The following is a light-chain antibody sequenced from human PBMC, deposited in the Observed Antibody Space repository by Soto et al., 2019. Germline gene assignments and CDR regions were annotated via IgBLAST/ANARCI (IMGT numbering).Light chain of an antibody. Sequence: QSVLTQPPSVSGSPGQRVTISCTGSSSNIGAGYDVHWYQQLPGTAPKLLIYGSSNRPSGVPDRFSGSKSGTSASLAITGLQAEDEADDYCQSYDSSLSVVVFGGGTKLTVL. CDR2: GSS. CDR1: SSNIGAGYD. V-gene: IGLV1-40*01. J-gene: IGLJ2*01. CDR3: QSYDSSLSVVV.